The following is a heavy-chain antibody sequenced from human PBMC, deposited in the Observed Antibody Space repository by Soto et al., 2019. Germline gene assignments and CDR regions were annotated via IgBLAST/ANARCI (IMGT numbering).Heavy chain of an antibody. CDR3: TTDPDIVVVPAAIPHVTYYYYGMDV. V-gene: IGHV3-15*01. Sequence: EVQLVESGGGLVKPGGSLRLSCAASGFTFSNAWMSWVRQAPGKGLEWVGRIKSKTDGGTTDYAAPVKGRFTISRDDSKNTLYLQMNSLKTEDTAVYYCTTDPDIVVVPAAIPHVTYYYYGMDVWGQGTTVTVSS. CDR2: IKSKTDGGTT. D-gene: IGHD2-2*01. CDR1: GFTFSNAW. J-gene: IGHJ6*02.